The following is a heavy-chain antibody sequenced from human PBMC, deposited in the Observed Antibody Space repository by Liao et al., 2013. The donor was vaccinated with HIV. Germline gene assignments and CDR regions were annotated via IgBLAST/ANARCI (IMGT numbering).Heavy chain of an antibody. J-gene: IGHJ4*02. Sequence: QLHLQESGPGLVKPSETLSLTCPVSGGSITSNRYFWGWIRQTPGKGLEWIGSIHESGDTSYNPSLKSRVTISVDTAKNHFSLRVDSVTAADTAVYYCARAEVGDFDSWGQGTLVTVSS. V-gene: IGHV4-39*02. D-gene: IGHD1-26*01. CDR3: ARAEVGDFDS. CDR1: GGSITSNRYF. CDR2: IHESGDT.